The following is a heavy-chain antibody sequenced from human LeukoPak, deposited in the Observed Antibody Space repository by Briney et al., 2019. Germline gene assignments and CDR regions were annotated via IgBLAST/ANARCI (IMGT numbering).Heavy chain of an antibody. D-gene: IGHD3-22*01. CDR2: IYFSGST. V-gene: IGHV4-39*01. J-gene: IGHJ4*02. CDR1: GGSISSSSYS. CDR3: ARHDSSGYYGDY. Sequence: SETLSLTCTVSGGSISSSSYSWGWIRQPPGKGVEWIGSIYFSGSTYYNPSLKSRVTISVDTSKNQFSLKLSSVTAADTAVYYCARHDSSGYYGDYWGQGTLVTVSS.